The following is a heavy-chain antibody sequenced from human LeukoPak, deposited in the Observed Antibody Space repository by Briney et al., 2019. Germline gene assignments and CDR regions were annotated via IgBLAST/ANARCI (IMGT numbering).Heavy chain of an antibody. J-gene: IGHJ4*02. CDR3: ARVHFGQDLPLDY. CDR1: GGSISSYY. Sequence: SETLSLTCTVSGGSISSYYWSWIRQPPGKGLEWIGYIYYSGSTNYNPSLKSRVTISVDTSKNQFSLKLSSVTAADTAVYYCARVHFGQDLPLDYWGQGTLVTVSS. V-gene: IGHV4-59*01. D-gene: IGHD3-3*01. CDR2: IYYSGST.